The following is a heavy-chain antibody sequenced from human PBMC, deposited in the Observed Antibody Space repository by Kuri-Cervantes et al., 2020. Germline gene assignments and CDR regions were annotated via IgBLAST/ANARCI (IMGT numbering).Heavy chain of an antibody. CDR2: ISWNSGSI. Sequence: SLKISCAASGFTFDDYAMHWVRQAPGKGLEWVSGISWNSGSIGYADSVKGRFTISRDNAKNSLYLQMNSLRVEDTAIYYCASLMSSSYFDYWGQGILVTVSS. CDR3: ASLMSSSYFDY. J-gene: IGHJ4*02. D-gene: IGHD6-6*01. CDR1: GFTFDDYA. V-gene: IGHV3-9*01.